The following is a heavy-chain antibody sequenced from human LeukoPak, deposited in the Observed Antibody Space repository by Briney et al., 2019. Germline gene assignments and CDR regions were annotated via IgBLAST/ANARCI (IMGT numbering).Heavy chain of an antibody. CDR3: AKGSSRLLRPHFDF. CDR2: VGFNGVTR. V-gene: IGHV3-23*01. Sequence: GGSLRLSCVASGFNLSDYAMTWVRQAPGKGLVWVSVVGFNGVTRFYADSVKDRFIVSRDNAKNTLHLEMKGLSAEGSAFYYCAKGSSRLLRPHFDFWGQGILVTVSS. J-gene: IGHJ4*02. CDR1: GFNLSDYA. D-gene: IGHD3-22*01.